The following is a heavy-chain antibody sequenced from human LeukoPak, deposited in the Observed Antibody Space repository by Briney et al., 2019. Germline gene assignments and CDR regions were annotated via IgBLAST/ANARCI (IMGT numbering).Heavy chain of an antibody. CDR3: ASPGGYFSSTSCQKYYFDY. Sequence: PSETLSLTCTVSGGSISSSSYYWGWIRQPPGKGLEWIGSIYYSGSTYYNPSLKSRVTISVDTSKNQFSLKLSSVTAADTAVYYCASPGGYFSSTSCQKYYFDYWGQGTLVTVSS. V-gene: IGHV4-39*01. CDR2: IYYSGST. D-gene: IGHD2-2*01. CDR1: GGSISSSSYY. J-gene: IGHJ4*02.